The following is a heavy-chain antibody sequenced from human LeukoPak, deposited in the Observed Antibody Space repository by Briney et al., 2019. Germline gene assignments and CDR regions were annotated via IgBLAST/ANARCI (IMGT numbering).Heavy chain of an antibody. Sequence: GGSLRLSCAASGFTVSSNYMSWVRQAPGKGLEWVSVIYAGGTTYYADSVKGRFTISRDNAKNSLYLQMNSLRAEDTAVYYCARGGYYYDNSGYYFFVIVSYFDYWGQGTLVTVSS. CDR1: GFTVSSNY. J-gene: IGHJ4*02. CDR2: IYAGGTT. D-gene: IGHD3-22*01. CDR3: ARGGYYYDNSGYYFFVIVSYFDY. V-gene: IGHV3-53*01.